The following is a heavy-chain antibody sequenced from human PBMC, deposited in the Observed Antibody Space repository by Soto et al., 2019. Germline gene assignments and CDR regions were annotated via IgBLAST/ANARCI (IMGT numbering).Heavy chain of an antibody. CDR1: GFTFSSYG. CDR2: IWYDGSNK. V-gene: IGHV3-33*01. J-gene: IGHJ6*02. CDR3: ARDYYDSSYYYYGMDV. Sequence: GGSLRLSCAASGFTFSSYGMHWVRQAPGKGLEWVAVIWYDGSNKYYADSVKGRFTISRDNSKNTLYLQMNSLRAEDTAVYYCARDYYDSSYYYYGMDVWGQGTTVTVS. D-gene: IGHD3-22*01.